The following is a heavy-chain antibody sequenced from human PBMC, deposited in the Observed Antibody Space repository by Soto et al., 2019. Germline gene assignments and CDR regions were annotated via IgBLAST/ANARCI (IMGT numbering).Heavy chain of an antibody. CDR3: ARDNGSGRFQEVRYYYHYSMDV. D-gene: IGHD3-3*01. J-gene: IGHJ6*02. V-gene: IGHV1-69*06. CDR1: GGTFSSYA. CDR2: IIPIFGTA. Sequence: QVQLVQSGAEVQKPGSSVKVSCKASGGTFSSYAISWVRQAPGQGLEWMGGIIPIFGTANYAQKFQGRVTITADKATSKGYMKMGSLGSEDTAVYYCARDNGSGRFQEVRYYYHYSMDVWGQGTTVTVSS.